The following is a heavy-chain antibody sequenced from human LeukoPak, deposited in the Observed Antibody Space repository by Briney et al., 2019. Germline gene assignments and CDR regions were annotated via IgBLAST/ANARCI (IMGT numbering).Heavy chain of an antibody. D-gene: IGHD6-13*01. CDR2: INHSGST. CDR1: GGSFSGYY. V-gene: IGHV4-34*01. J-gene: IGHJ4*02. Sequence: PSETLSLTCAVYGGSFSGYYWSWIRQPPGKGLEWIGEINHSGSTNYNPSLKSRVTISVDTSKNQFSLRLSSVTAADTAVYYCARGGPGYSSSWTLGYWGQGTLVTVSS. CDR3: ARGGPGYSSSWTLGY.